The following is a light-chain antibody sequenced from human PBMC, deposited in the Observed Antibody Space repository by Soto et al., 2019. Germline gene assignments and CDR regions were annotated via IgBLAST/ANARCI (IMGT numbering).Light chain of an antibody. CDR2: WAS. V-gene: IGKV4-1*01. Sequence: DIVMTQSPDSLAVSLGERATINCKSSQSILYSSDNKNYLAWYQQKPGQPLKLLIYWASTRESGVPDRFSGSGSGTDFTLTISSLQAEDVAVYYCQQYDSTPWTFGQGTMVDIK. J-gene: IGKJ1*01. CDR1: QSILYSSDNKNY. CDR3: QQYDSTPWT.